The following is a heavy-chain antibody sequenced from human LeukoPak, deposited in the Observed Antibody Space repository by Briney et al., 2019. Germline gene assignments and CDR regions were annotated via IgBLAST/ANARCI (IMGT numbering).Heavy chain of an antibody. CDR3: AREGLSIVGVPAAMYAFDI. Sequence: SETLSLTCTVSGGSISSYYWSWIRQPPGKGLEWIGYIYYSESTNYNPSLKSRVTMSVDMSKNQFSLKLRSVTAADTAVYYCAREGLSIVGVPAAMYAFDIWGQGTMVTVSS. CDR1: GGSISSYY. D-gene: IGHD2-2*01. V-gene: IGHV4-59*12. J-gene: IGHJ3*02. CDR2: IYYSEST.